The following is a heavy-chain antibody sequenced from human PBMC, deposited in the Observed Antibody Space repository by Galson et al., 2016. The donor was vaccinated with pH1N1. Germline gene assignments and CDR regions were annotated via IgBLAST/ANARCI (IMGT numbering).Heavy chain of an antibody. CDR1: GYTFNRYG. D-gene: IGHD6-13*01. CDR2: INPDSGST. CDR3: ARVSSSIPFDP. V-gene: IGHV1-2*02. J-gene: IGHJ5*02. Sequence: SVKVSCKASGYTFNRYGISWVRQAPGQGLEWMGWINPDSGSTTYAQNLLGRVTMTRDTSISTAFMEVNSLKSDDTAVYYCARVSSSIPFDPWGQGTLVTVSS.